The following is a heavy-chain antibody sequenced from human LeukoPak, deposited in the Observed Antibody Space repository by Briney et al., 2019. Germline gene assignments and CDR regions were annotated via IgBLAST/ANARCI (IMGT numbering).Heavy chain of an antibody. J-gene: IGHJ5*02. Sequence: GGSLRLSCAASGFTFSSYAMSWVRQAPGKGLEWVSAISGSGGSTYYADSVKGRFTISRDNSKNTLYLQMNSLRAEDTVVYYCARKTGGWELRKNWFDPWGQGTLVTVSS. CDR3: ARKTGGWELRKNWFDP. D-gene: IGHD1-26*01. CDR1: GFTFSSYA. CDR2: ISGSGGST. V-gene: IGHV3-23*01.